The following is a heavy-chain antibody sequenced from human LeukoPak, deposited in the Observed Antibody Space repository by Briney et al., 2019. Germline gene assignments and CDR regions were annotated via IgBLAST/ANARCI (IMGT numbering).Heavy chain of an antibody. CDR1: GGSFSGYY. CDR2: INHSGST. V-gene: IGHV4-34*01. J-gene: IGHJ4*02. Sequence: PSETLSLTRAVYGGSFSGYYWSWIRQPPGKGLEWIGEINHSGSTNYNPSLKSRVTISVDTSKNQFSLKLSSVTAADTAVYYCARGYGDFWSGSYGDWGQGTLVTVSS. CDR3: ARGYGDFWSGSYGD. D-gene: IGHD3-3*01.